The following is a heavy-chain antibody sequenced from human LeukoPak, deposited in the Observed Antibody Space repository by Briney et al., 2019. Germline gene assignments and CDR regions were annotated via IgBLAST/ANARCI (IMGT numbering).Heavy chain of an antibody. J-gene: IGHJ3*02. Sequence: PSETLSLTCAVYGGSFSGYYWSWLRQPPGKGLEWSGEINHSGSTNYNPSLKSRVTISVDTSKNQFSLKLSSVTAADTAVYYCARDDSSGSYYPVSITFDAFDIWGQGTMVTVSS. CDR2: INHSGST. CDR3: ARDDSSGSYYPVSITFDAFDI. V-gene: IGHV4-34*01. D-gene: IGHD3-10*01. CDR1: GGSFSGYY.